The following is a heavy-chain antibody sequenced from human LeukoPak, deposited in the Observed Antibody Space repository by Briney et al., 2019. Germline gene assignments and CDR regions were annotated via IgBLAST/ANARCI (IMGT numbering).Heavy chain of an antibody. J-gene: IGHJ4*02. D-gene: IGHD3-10*01. V-gene: IGHV3-49*04. CDR3: TRDPTQYYYGSGSYYWYFDY. CDR2: IRSKAYGGIT. Sequence: PGGSLRLSCTASGFTFGDYAMSWVRQAPGKGLGWVGFIRSKAYGGITEYAASVKGRFTISRDDSKSIAYLQMNSLKTEDTAVYYCTRDPTQYYYGSGSYYWYFDYWGQGTLVTVSS. CDR1: GFTFGDYA.